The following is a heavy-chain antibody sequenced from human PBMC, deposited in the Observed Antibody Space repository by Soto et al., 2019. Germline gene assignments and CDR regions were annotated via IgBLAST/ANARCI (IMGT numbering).Heavy chain of an antibody. Sequence: QVQLVQSGAEVEKPGASVKVSCKASGYTFTVYYMHWVRQAPGQGLEWMGWINPNSGDTKYAERFQGRVTMTRDTSSSTAYMELSRLRSDDMAVYYCARDRGAGYYGMDVWGQGTTVTVSS. CDR3: ARDRGAGYYGMDV. D-gene: IGHD3-16*01. V-gene: IGHV1-2*02. CDR2: INPNSGDT. CDR1: GYTFTVYY. J-gene: IGHJ6*02.